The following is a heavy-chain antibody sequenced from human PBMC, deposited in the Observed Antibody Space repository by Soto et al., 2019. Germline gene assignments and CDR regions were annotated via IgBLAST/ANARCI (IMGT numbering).Heavy chain of an antibody. J-gene: IGHJ4*02. CDR2: IKQDGNEK. CDR3: ARVKSLAGEY. CDR1: GFTFSSYW. D-gene: IGHD2-15*01. V-gene: IGHV3-7*05. Sequence: GGSLRLSCAASGFTFSSYWMSWVRQAPGKGLEWVANIKQDGNEKYSKNSLYLQMNSLTAEDTAVYYCARVKSLAGEYWGQGTLVTVSS.